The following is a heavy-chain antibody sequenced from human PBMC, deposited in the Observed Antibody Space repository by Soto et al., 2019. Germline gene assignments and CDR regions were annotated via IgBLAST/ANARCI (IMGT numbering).Heavy chain of an antibody. CDR1: GFTFRSYA. CDR2: ISYDGSNK. Sequence: GGSLRLSCAASGFTFRSYAMHWVRQAPGKGLEWVAIISYDGSNKYDADSVKGRFTISRDNSKNTLYLQMNSLRAEDTAVYYCAKRATGTYFDYWGQGTLVTVSS. CDR3: AKRATGTYFDY. V-gene: IGHV3-30-3*02. J-gene: IGHJ4*02. D-gene: IGHD1-1*01.